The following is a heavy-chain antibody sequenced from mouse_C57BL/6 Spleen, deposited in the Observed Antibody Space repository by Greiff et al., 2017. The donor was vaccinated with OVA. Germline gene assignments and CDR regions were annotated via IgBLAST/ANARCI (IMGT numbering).Heavy chain of an antibody. V-gene: IGHV5-9-1*02. CDR1: GFTFSSYA. D-gene: IGHD2-4*01. CDR3: TRDRGYDYDGYFDY. CDR2: ISSGGDYI. J-gene: IGHJ2*01. Sequence: EVQVVESGEGLVKPGGSLKLSCAASGFTFSSYAMSWVRQTPEQRLEWVAYISSGGDYIYYADTVKGRFTISRDNARNTLYLQMSSLKSEDTAMYYCTRDRGYDYDGYFDYWGQGTTLTVSS.